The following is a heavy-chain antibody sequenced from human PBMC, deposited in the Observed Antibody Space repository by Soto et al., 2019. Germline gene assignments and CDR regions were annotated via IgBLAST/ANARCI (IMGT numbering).Heavy chain of an antibody. D-gene: IGHD2-15*01. V-gene: IGHV1-69*02. CDR3: GRGAYCSGGSCYDY. CDR1: GGTFSSYT. J-gene: IGHJ4*02. Sequence: QVQLVQSGAEVKKPGSSVKVSCKASGGTFSSYTISWVRQAPGQGREWMGRIIPILGIANYAQKFHGRVTITADKSTSTAYMELSSLRSEDTAVYYCGRGAYCSGGSCYDYWGQGTLVTVSS. CDR2: IIPILGIA.